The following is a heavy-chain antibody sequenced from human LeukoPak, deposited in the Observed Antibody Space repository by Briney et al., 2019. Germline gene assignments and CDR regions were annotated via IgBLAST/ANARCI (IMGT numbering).Heavy chain of an antibody. V-gene: IGHV1-18*01. CDR2: ISAYNGNT. Sequence: GAAVNVSCKASGYIFTIYGISWVRQAPGQGHEWMGWISAYNGNTNYAQKLQGRVTMTTDTSTSTAYMELRSLRSDDTAVYYCAKLAAAYYMDVWGKGTTVTVSS. D-gene: IGHD6-13*01. CDR3: AKLAAAYYMDV. CDR1: GYIFTIYG. J-gene: IGHJ6*03.